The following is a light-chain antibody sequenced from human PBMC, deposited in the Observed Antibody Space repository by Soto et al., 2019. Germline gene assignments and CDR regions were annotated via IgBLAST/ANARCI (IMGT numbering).Light chain of an antibody. Sequence: DIQMTQSPSTLSASVGDRVTITCRASQSISSWLAWYHQKPGKAPKLLIYDASSLESGVPSRFSGSGSGTDFTLTISSLQPDDFATYYCQQYNSYWGTFGQGTKVDIK. V-gene: IGKV1-5*01. CDR1: QSISSW. J-gene: IGKJ1*01. CDR2: DAS. CDR3: QQYNSYWGT.